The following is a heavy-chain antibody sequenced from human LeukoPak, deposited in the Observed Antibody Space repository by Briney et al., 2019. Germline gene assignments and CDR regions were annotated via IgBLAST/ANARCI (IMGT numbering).Heavy chain of an antibody. V-gene: IGHV3-33*01. D-gene: IGHD5-18*01. CDR3: ARQLWLRPLDN. J-gene: IGHJ4*02. Sequence: GGSLRLSCAASGFTFSSYGMHWVRQAPGKGLEWVAVIWYDGSNKYYADSVKGRFTISRDNSKNTLYLQMNSLRAEDTAVYYCARQLWLRPLDNWGQGTLVTVSS. CDR1: GFTFSSYG. CDR2: IWYDGSNK.